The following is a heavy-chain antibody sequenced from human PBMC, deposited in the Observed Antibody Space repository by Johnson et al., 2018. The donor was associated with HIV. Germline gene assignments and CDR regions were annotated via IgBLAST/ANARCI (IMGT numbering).Heavy chain of an antibody. CDR2: IKQDGSEK. J-gene: IGHJ3*02. CDR3: ARGSLSGWFPPDALDI. V-gene: IGHV3-7*05. D-gene: IGHD6-19*01. Sequence: QLVESGGGLVQPGGSLRLSCAASGFTFGSYWMSWVRQAPGKGLEWVANIKQDGSEKYYVDSVKGRFTISRDNAKNSLSLQMISLRAEDTAIYYCARGSLSGWFPPDALDIWGQGTMVTVSS. CDR1: GFTFGSYW.